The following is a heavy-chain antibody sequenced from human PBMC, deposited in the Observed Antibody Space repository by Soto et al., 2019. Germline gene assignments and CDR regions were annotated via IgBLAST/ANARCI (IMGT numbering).Heavy chain of an antibody. CDR2: ISAYNGNT. D-gene: IGHD2-2*01. CDR3: ARVRIVVVPAPPWGEQLLRVDYFDY. J-gene: IGHJ4*02. Sequence: RASVKVSCKASGYTFTSYGISWVRQAPGQGLEWMGWISAYNGNTNYAQKLQGRATMTTDTSTSTAYMELRSLRSDDTAVYYCARVRIVVVPAPPWGEQLLRVDYFDYWGQGTLVTVSS. CDR1: GYTFTSYG. V-gene: IGHV1-18*04.